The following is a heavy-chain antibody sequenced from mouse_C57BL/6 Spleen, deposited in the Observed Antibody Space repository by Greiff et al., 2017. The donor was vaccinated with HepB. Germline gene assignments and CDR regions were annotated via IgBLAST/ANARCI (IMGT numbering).Heavy chain of an antibody. V-gene: IGHV5-17*01. J-gene: IGHJ4*01. CDR1: GFTFSDYG. D-gene: IGHD1-1*01. CDR2: ISSGSSTI. CDR3: ARPYYGSSPYAMDY. Sequence: EVQGVESGGGLVKPGGSLKLSCAASGFTFSDYGMHWVRQAPEKGLEWVAYISSGSSTIYYADTVKGRFTISRDNAKNTLFLQMTSLRSDDTAMYYCARPYYGSSPYAMDYWGQGTSVTVSS.